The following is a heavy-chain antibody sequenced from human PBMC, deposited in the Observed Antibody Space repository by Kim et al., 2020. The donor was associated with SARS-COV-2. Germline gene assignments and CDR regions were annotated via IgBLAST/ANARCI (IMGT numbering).Heavy chain of an antibody. Sequence: GESLKISCKGSGYSFTSYWIGWVRQMPGKGLEWMGIIYPGDSDTRYSPSFQGQVTISADKSISTAYLQWSSLKASDTAMYYCARRRGDYYDSSGYYRTPLGAFDIWGQGTMVTVSS. CDR3: ARRRGDYYDSSGYYRTPLGAFDI. J-gene: IGHJ3*02. CDR2: IYPGDSDT. V-gene: IGHV5-51*01. D-gene: IGHD3-22*01. CDR1: GYSFTSYW.